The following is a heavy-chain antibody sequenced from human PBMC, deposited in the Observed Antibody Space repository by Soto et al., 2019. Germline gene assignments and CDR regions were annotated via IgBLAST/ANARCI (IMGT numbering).Heavy chain of an antibody. CDR2: INDGGSA. J-gene: IGHJ4*02. V-gene: IGHV4-34*01. Sequence: QVQLQQWGAGLLKPSETLSLTCAVYGGSFSGYSWTWIRQSPGKGLEWIGQINDGGSANYNPSLKRRVTISVDTSNNEFFLELSSVTAAATAVYYCARGLFSETHYSGGWYFFDYWGQGTLVTVSS. CDR3: ARGLFSETHYSGGWYFFDY. CDR1: GGSFSGYS. D-gene: IGHD1-26*01.